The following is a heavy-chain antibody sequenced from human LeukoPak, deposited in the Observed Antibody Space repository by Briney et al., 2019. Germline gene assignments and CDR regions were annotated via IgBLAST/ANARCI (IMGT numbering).Heavy chain of an antibody. Sequence: PSETLSLTCTVSGGSISSSSYYWGWIRQPPGKGLEWIGSIYYSGSTYYNPSLKSRVTISVDTSKNQFSLKLSSVTAADTAVYYCARWGIVVVTALTDDAFDIWGQGTMVTVSS. CDR1: GGSISSSSYY. CDR2: IYYSGST. J-gene: IGHJ3*02. D-gene: IGHD2-21*02. V-gene: IGHV4-39*07. CDR3: ARWGIVVVTALTDDAFDI.